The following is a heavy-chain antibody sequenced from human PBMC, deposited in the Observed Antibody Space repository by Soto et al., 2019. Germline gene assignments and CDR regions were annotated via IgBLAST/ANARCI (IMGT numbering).Heavy chain of an antibody. V-gene: IGHV4-59*08. J-gene: IGHJ4*02. Sequence: TLSLTCTVSGVSISSYYWSWIRQPPGKGLEWIGYIYYSGSTNYNPSLKSRVTISVDTSKNQFSLKLSSVTAADTAVYYCARHYYDILTGPTNFDYWGQGTLVTVSS. CDR2: IYYSGST. CDR1: GVSISSYY. CDR3: ARHYYDILTGPTNFDY. D-gene: IGHD3-9*01.